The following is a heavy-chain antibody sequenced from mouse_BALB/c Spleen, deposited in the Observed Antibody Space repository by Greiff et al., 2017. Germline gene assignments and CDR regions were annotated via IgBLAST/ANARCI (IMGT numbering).Heavy chain of an antibody. V-gene: IGHV1-69*02. CDR1: GYTFTSYW. J-gene: IGHJ2*01. Sequence: QVQLQQPGAELVKPGAPVKLSCKASGYTFTSYWMNWVKQRPGRGLEWIGRIDPSDSETHYNQKFKDKATLTVDKSSSTAYIQLSSLTSEDSAVYYCAREGGVLITTVPYYFDYWGQGTTLTVSS. CDR3: AREGGVLITTVPYYFDY. CDR2: IDPSDSET. D-gene: IGHD1-1*01.